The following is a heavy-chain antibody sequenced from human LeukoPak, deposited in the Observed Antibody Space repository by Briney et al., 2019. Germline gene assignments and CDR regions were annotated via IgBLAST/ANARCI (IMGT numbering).Heavy chain of an antibody. CDR2: ISAYNGNT. J-gene: IGHJ4*02. Sequence: ASVKVSCEASGYTFTSYGISWVRQAPGQGLEWMGWISAYNGNTNYAQKLQGRVTMTTDTSTSTAYMELRSLRSDDTAVYYCARDPPEDYYDSSGYYLFDYWGQGTLVTVSS. D-gene: IGHD3-22*01. CDR1: GYTFTSYG. V-gene: IGHV1-18*01. CDR3: ARDPPEDYYDSSGYYLFDY.